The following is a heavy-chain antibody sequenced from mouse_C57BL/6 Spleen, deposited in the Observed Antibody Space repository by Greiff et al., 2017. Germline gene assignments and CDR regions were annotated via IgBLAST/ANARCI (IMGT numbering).Heavy chain of an antibody. D-gene: IGHD2-1*01. CDR1: GYTFTNYW. J-gene: IGHJ4*01. CDR2: IYPGGGYT. V-gene: IGHV1-63*01. Sequence: QVQLQQSGAELVRPGTSVKMSCKASGYTFTNYWIGWAKQRPGHGLEWIGDIYPGGGYTNYNEKFKGKATLTAYKSSSTAYMQCSSLTSEDSAIYYCARGNKAMDYWGQVTSVTVAS. CDR3: ARGNKAMDY.